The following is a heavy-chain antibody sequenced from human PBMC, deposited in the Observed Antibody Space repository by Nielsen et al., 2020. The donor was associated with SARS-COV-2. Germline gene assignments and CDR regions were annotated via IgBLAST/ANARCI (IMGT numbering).Heavy chain of an antibody. D-gene: IGHD6-13*01. J-gene: IGHJ4*02. V-gene: IGHV3-74*01. CDR3: ARVSAAGMALYYFDY. Sequence: GESLKISCAASGFTFSNYWMHWVRQGPGKGLFWVSRISPDGTTTAYADSVKGRFTISRDNARNTLYLQMNSLRAEDTAVYYCARVSAAGMALYYFDYRGQGTLVTVSS. CDR2: ISPDGTTT. CDR1: GFTFSNYW.